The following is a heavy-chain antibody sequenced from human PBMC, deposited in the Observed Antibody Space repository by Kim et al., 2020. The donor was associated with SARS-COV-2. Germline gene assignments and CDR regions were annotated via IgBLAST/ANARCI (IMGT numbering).Heavy chain of an antibody. D-gene: IGHD2-15*01. J-gene: IGHJ6*01. CDR3: ARDPHGVVAARDGMDV. CDR1: GFTFSSYA. V-gene: IGHV3-30*04. CDR2: ISYDGSNK. Sequence: GGSLRLSCAASGFTFSSYAMHWVRQAPGKGLEWVAVISYDGSNKYYADSVKGRFTISRDNSKNTLYLQMNSLRAEDTAVYYCARDPHGVVAARDGMDVWG.